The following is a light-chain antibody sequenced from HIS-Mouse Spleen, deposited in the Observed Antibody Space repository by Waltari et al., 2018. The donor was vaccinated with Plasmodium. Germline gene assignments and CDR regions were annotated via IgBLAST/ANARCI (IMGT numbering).Light chain of an antibody. CDR1: QSVSSSY. J-gene: IGKJ2*01. Sequence: EIVLTPSPGTLSLSPGDRATLSCRASQSVSSSYLAWYQQKPVQAPRLLIDGASSRATGIPDRFSGSGSGTDFTLTISRLEPEDFAVYYCQQYGSSPYTFGQGTKLEIK. V-gene: IGKV3-20*01. CDR2: GAS. CDR3: QQYGSSPYT.